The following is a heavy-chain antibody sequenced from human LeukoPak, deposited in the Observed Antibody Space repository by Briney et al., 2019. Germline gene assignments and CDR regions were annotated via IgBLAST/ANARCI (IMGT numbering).Heavy chain of an antibody. CDR2: ISWNSGSI. CDR1: GFTFDDYA. Sequence: PGRPLRLSCAASGFTFDDYAMHWVRQAPGKGLEWVSGISWNSGSIGYADSVKGRFTISRDNAKNSLYLQMNSLRAEDTALYYCAKDTTYYYDSSGSYFDYWGQGTLVTVSS. V-gene: IGHV3-9*01. J-gene: IGHJ4*02. CDR3: AKDTTYYYDSSGSYFDY. D-gene: IGHD3-22*01.